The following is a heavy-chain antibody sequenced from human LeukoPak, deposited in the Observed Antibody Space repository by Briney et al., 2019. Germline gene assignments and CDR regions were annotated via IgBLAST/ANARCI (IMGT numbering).Heavy chain of an antibody. CDR2: TYYSGST. Sequence: SQTLSLTCTVSGGSISSGDYYWSWIRQHPGKGLEWIGYTYYSGSTYYNPSLKSRVTISVDTSKNQFSLKLSSVTAADTAVYYCARDPQSTFFDYWGQGTLVTVSS. D-gene: IGHD5/OR15-5a*01. CDR1: GGSISSGDYY. J-gene: IGHJ4*02. V-gene: IGHV4-31*03. CDR3: ARDPQSTFFDY.